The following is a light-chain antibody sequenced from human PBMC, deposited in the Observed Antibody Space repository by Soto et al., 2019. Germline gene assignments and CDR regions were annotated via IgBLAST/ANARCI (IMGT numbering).Light chain of an antibody. CDR3: TSYTSGTTHVV. CDR1: SSDVGGYNY. V-gene: IGLV2-14*03. J-gene: IGLJ2*01. Sequence: QSVLTQPASVSGSPGQSITISCTGTSSDVGGYNYVSWYQHHPGKAPKLVIYDVSNWPSGFSSRFSGSKSGNAASLTISGLQAEDEADYYCTSYTSGTTHVVFGGGTKLTVL. CDR2: DVS.